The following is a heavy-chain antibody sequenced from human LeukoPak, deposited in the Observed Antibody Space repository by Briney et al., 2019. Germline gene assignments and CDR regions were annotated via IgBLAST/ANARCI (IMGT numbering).Heavy chain of an antibody. CDR3: ARADIYDFWSGLRDYYYYMDV. CDR1: GGFISSYY. CDR2: IYTSGST. J-gene: IGHJ6*03. V-gene: IGHV4-4*07. Sequence: SETLSLTCTVSGGFISSYYWSWIRQPAGKGLEWIGRIYTSGSTNYNPFLKSRVTMSVDTSKNQFSLKLSSVTAADTAVYYCARADIYDFWSGLRDYYYYMDVWGKGTTVTVSS. D-gene: IGHD3-3*01.